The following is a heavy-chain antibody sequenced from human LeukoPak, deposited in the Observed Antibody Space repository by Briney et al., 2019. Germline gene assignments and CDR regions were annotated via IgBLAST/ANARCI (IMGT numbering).Heavy chain of an antibody. D-gene: IGHD5-18*01. CDR3: ARDLAYSRLDY. Sequence: PGGSLRLSCAVSGLTFSSSWMAWVRQAPGKGLEWVARINPDGNKKYSADSVKGRFTISRDNAENSLYLQMNSLRVEDTAFYYCARDLAYSRLDYWGQGMLGTVSS. V-gene: IGHV3-7*01. CDR2: INPDGNKK. CDR1: GLTFSSSW. J-gene: IGHJ4*02.